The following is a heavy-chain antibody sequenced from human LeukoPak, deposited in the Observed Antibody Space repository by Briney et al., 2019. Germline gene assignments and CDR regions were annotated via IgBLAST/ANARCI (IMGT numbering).Heavy chain of an antibody. Sequence: KPSETLSLTCTVSGDSTNNFCWNWIRQSPGKGLEWIGNIHYSGSSVYNPSLQSRVTITIDTSRRQFFLKLNSVTAADTAVYFCALAPNSNWFDFWGPGTLVTVPS. CDR3: ALAPNSNWFDF. CDR1: GDSTNNFC. V-gene: IGHV4-59*03. CDR2: IHYSGSS. D-gene: IGHD2-8*01. J-gene: IGHJ5*01.